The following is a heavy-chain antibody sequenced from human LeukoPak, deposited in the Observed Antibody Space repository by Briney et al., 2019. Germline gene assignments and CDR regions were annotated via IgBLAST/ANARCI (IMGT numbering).Heavy chain of an antibody. D-gene: IGHD6-13*01. CDR2: ISGSGGST. CDR1: GFTFSSYA. Sequence: PGGSLRLSCAASGFTFSSYAMSWVRQAPGKGLEWVSAISGSGGSTYYADSVKGRFTISRDNSRNTLYLQMSSLRAEDTAVYYCAKGYSSSWYRDAFDIWGQGTMVTVFS. V-gene: IGHV3-23*01. CDR3: AKGYSSSWYRDAFDI. J-gene: IGHJ3*02.